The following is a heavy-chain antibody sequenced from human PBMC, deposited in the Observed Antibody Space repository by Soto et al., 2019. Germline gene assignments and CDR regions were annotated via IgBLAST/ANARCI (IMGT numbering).Heavy chain of an antibody. Sequence: ASVKVSCKASGYTFTSYGISWVRQAPGQGLEWMGWISAYNGNTNYAQKLQGRGTMTTDTSTSTAYMELRSLRSADTAVYYCAIDSPGYYDILTAYYNTWGQGALVTAPQ. CDR1: GYTFTSYG. J-gene: IGHJ5*02. D-gene: IGHD3-9*01. V-gene: IGHV1-18*01. CDR2: ISAYNGNT. CDR3: AIDSPGYYDILTAYYNT.